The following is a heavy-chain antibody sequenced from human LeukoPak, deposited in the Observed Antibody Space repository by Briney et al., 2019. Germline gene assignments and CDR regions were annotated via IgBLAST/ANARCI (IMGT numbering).Heavy chain of an antibody. CDR2: MNPNSGNT. D-gene: IGHD4-23*01. V-gene: IGHV1-8*01. CDR3: ARSTTVVEVLRAHRYFDL. Sequence: GASVKVSCKASGYTFTSYDINWVRQATGQGLEWMGWMNPNSGNTGYAQKFQGRVTMTRNTSISTAYMELSSLRSEDTAVYYCARSTTVVEVLRAHRYFDLWGRGTLVTVTS. CDR1: GYTFTSYD. J-gene: IGHJ2*01.